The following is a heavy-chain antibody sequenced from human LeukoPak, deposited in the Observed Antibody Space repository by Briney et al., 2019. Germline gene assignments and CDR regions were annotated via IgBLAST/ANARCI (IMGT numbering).Heavy chain of an antibody. CDR2: INPNSGGT. Sequence: GASVKVSCKASGYTFTGYYMHWVRQAPGQGLEWMGWINPNSGGTNYAQKFQGWVTMTRDTSISTAYMELSSLRSEDTAVYYCARGSQGVVVPAAIFRGGWFDPWGQGTLVTVSS. CDR1: GYTFTGYY. J-gene: IGHJ5*02. V-gene: IGHV1-2*04. D-gene: IGHD2-2*02. CDR3: ARGSQGVVVPAAIFRGGWFDP.